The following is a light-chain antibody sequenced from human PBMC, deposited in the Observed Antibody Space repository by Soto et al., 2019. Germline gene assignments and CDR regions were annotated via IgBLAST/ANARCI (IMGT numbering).Light chain of an antibody. CDR2: AAS. CDR3: QQSYSTPRT. CDR1: QSISNY. Sequence: DIQMTQSPSSLSASVGARVTITCGASQSISNYLNWYEQKSGKAPKNLIYAASIVQTGVPSRFGGSGSGTDFTLTIISLQPEDFATYDCQQSYSTPRTFGQGTKVEIK. V-gene: IGKV1-39*01. J-gene: IGKJ1*01.